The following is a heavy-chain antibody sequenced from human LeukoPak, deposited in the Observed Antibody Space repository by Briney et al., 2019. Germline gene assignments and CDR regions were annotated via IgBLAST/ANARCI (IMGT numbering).Heavy chain of an antibody. CDR3: ARGGYFFDY. CDR1: GFTLSRYW. V-gene: IGHV3-7*05. CDR2: IKQDGSEK. Sequence: GGSLRLSCAASGFTLSRYWMTWVRQAPGKGLEWVANIKQDGSEKYYVDSVKGRFTISRDNAKNSLYLQMNSLRAEDTAVYYCARGGYFFDYWGQGTLVTVSS. J-gene: IGHJ4*02.